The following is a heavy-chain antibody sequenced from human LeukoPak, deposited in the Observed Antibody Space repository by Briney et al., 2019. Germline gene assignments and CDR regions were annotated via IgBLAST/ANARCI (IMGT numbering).Heavy chain of an antibody. Sequence: SETLSLTCAVYGGSFSGYYWSWIRQPPGKGLEWIGEINHSGSTNYNPSLKSRVTISVDTSKNQFSLKLSSVTAADTAVYYCARGPLITMVRGVTYYFDYWGQGTLVTVSS. CDR3: ARGPLITMVRGVTYYFDY. CDR1: GGSFSGYY. V-gene: IGHV4-34*01. D-gene: IGHD3-10*01. J-gene: IGHJ4*02. CDR2: INHSGST.